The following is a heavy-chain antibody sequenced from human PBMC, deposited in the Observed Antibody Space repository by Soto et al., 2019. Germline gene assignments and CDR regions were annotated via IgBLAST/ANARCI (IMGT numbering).Heavy chain of an antibody. V-gene: IGHV5-51*01. CDR3: ARAVHVVVTAIDIGAFDI. Sequence: PGESLKISCKGSGYSFTSYWIGWVRQMPGKGLEWMGIIYPGDSDTRYSPSFQGQVTISADKSISTAYLQWSSLKASDTAMYYCARAVHVVVTAIDIGAFDIWGQGTMVTVSS. J-gene: IGHJ3*02. CDR2: IYPGDSDT. D-gene: IGHD2-21*02. CDR1: GYSFTSYW.